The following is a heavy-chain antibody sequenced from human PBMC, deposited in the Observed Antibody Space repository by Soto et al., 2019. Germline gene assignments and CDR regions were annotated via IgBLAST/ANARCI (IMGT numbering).Heavy chain of an antibody. CDR2: IYYSGST. CDR1: GGSISSGGYY. CDR3: ARDLDYCSGGNCYSGSHYYYGVDV. J-gene: IGHJ6*02. V-gene: IGHV4-31*03. D-gene: IGHD2-15*01. Sequence: QVQLQESGPGLVKPSQTLSLTCTVSGGSISSGGYYWSWIRQHPGKGLEWIGYIYYSGSTYYNPSLGSRVTISIDTSKNQFSLKLTYVTAADTAVYYCARDLDYCSGGNCYSGSHYYYGVDVWGQGTTVTVSS.